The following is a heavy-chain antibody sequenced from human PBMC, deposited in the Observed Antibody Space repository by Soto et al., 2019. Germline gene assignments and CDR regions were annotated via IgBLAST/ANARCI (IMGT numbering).Heavy chain of an antibody. J-gene: IGHJ4*02. CDR3: ARTGWPQSSYYFDY. D-gene: IGHD3-16*01. CDR2: INEDGSEK. Sequence: GGSLRLSCSASGFSFSLFWMSWVRQTPGKGLEWVANINEDGSEKFFADSVKGRFTISRDNAKNSLSLQMNSLTADDTAVYYCARTGWPQSSYYFDYWGQGTLVTVSS. CDR1: GFSFSLFW. V-gene: IGHV3-7*03.